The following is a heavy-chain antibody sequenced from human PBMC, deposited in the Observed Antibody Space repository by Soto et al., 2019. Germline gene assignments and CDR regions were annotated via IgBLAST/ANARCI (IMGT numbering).Heavy chain of an antibody. CDR3: ARGLGRLRLGESSLLSPYSMDV. D-gene: IGHD3-16*02. Sequence: SETLSLTCAVSGYSISSGYYWGWIRQPPGKGLEWIGSIYHSGSTYYNPSLKSRVTISVDTSKNQFSLKLSSATAADTAVYYCARGLGRLRLGESSLLSPYSMDVRGQGTRVSVSS. CDR2: IYHSGST. CDR1: GYSISSGYY. J-gene: IGHJ6*02. V-gene: IGHV4-38-2*01.